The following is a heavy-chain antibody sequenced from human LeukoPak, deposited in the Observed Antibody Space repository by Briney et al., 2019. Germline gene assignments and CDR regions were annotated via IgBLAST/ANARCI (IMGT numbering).Heavy chain of an antibody. Sequence: PGRSLRLSCVASGFTFSSYAVHWVRQAPGKGLEWVAVVSSIVNYEYYADSVRGRFAVSRDNSKKTVYLQMNSLTPEDTAVYYCARQGPPGQWYFDLWGRGGTLVTVSS. CDR2: VSSIVNYE. CDR1: GFTFSSYA. J-gene: IGHJ2*01. CDR3: ARQGPPGQWYFDL. V-gene: IGHV3-30*09.